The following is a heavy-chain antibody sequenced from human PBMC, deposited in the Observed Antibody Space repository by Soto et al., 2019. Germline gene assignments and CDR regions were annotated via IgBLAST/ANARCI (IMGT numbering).Heavy chain of an antibody. J-gene: IGHJ2*01. V-gene: IGHV3-23*01. D-gene: IGHD6-6*01. CDR2: ISGSGGST. CDR1: GFTFSSYA. Sequence: EVQLLESGGGLVQPGGSLRLSCAASGFTFSSYAMSWVRQAPGKGLEWVSGISGSGGSTYYADSVKGRFTISRDISKNTLYLQMNSLRAEDTAVYHCAKEGEKYSSSQYFDLWGRGTLVTVSS. CDR3: AKEGEKYSSSQYFDL.